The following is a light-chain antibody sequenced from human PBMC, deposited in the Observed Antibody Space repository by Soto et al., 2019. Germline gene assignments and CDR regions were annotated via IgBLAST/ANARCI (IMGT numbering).Light chain of an antibody. CDR1: SSDVGLYNY. J-gene: IGLJ1*01. V-gene: IGLV2-11*01. CDR3: SSYAGSYTPYV. CDR2: DVS. Sequence: QSVLTQPRSVSGSPGQSVTISCTGTSSDVGLYNYVSWYQQHPGKAPKLIIYDVSKRPSGVPDRFSGSKSGNTASLTISGLQTEDEAEYFCSSYAGSYTPYVFGTGTKVTVL.